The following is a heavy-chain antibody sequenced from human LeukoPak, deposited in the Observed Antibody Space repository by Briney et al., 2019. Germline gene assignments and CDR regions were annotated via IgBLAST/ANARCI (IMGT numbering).Heavy chain of an antibody. D-gene: IGHD3-10*01. CDR3: TSTYYGSGSYNY. CDR2: IYYSGST. V-gene: IGHV4-59*01. Sequence: SETLSLTCTVSGGSISSYYWSWIRQPPGKGLEWIGYIYYSGSTNYNPSLKSRVTISVDTSKNQFSLKLSSVTAADTAVYYCTSTYYGSGSYNYWGQGTWSPSPQ. CDR1: GGSISSYY. J-gene: IGHJ4*02.